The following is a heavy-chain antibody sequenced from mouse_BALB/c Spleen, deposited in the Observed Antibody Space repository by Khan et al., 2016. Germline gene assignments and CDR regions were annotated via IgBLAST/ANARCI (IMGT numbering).Heavy chain of an antibody. D-gene: IGHD4-1*01. J-gene: IGHJ1*01. CDR1: GFTFTDYY. CDR2: IRNKANGYTT. V-gene: IGHV7-3*02. CDR3: ARDNWNWYCDV. Sequence: EVELVESGGGLVQPGGSLRLSCATSGFTFTDYYMSWVRQPPGKALEWLGFIRNKANGYTTEYSASVKGRFTISRDNYKSILSLQMKTLRAVDRATYYGARDNWNWYCDVWGAGTTVTVSS.